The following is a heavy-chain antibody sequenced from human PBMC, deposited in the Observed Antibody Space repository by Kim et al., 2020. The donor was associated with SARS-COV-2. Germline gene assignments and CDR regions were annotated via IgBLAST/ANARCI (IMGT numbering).Heavy chain of an antibody. CDR1: GFTFDDYA. D-gene: IGHD3-3*01. J-gene: IGHJ6*02. V-gene: IGHV3-9*01. Sequence: GGSLRLSCAASGFTFDDYAMHWVRQAPGKGLEWVSGISWKSGSIGYADSVKGRFTISRDNAKNSLYLQMNSLRAEDTALYYCAKDMRSSWSGYIPPYYYYGMDVWGRGTTVTVSS. CDR3: AKDMRSSWSGYIPPYYYYGMDV. CDR2: ISWKSGSI.